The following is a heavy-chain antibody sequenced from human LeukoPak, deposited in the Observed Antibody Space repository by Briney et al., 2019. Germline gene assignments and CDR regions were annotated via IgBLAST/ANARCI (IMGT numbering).Heavy chain of an antibody. Sequence: SETLSLTCTVSGGSISSSSYYWGWIRQPPGKGLEWIGSIYYSGSTYYNPSLKSRVTISVDTSKNQFSLKLSSVTAADTAVYYCARGGAAAGYYWGQGTLVTVSS. CDR1: GGSISSSSYY. CDR2: IYYSGST. V-gene: IGHV4-39*01. D-gene: IGHD6-13*01. J-gene: IGHJ4*02. CDR3: ARGGAAAGYY.